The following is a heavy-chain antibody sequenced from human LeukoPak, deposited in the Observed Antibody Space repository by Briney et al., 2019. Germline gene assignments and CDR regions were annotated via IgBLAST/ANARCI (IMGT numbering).Heavy chain of an antibody. CDR1: GYTFTSYD. CDR2: MNPNSGNT. CDR3: ARGGYYGSGSWGGY. J-gene: IGHJ4*02. V-gene: IGHV1-8*01. Sequence: RASVKVSCKASGYTFTSYDINWVRQATGQGLEWMRWMNPNSGNTGYAQKFQGRVTMTRNTSISAAYMELSSLRSEDTAVYYCARGGYYGSGSWGGYWGQGTLVTVSS. D-gene: IGHD3-10*01.